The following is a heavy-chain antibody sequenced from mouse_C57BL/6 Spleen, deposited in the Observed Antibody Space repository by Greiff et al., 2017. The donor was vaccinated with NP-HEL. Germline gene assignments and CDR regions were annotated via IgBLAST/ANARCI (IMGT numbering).Heavy chain of an antibody. V-gene: IGHV7-3*01. Sequence: EVHLVESGGGLVQPGGSLSLSCAASGFTFTDYYMSWVRQPPGKALEWLGFIRNKANGYTTEYSASVKGRFTISRDNSQSILYLQMNALRAEDSATYYGARGRYGNHWFAYWGQGTLVTVSA. CDR1: GFTFTDYY. CDR3: ARGRYGNHWFAY. CDR2: IRNKANGYTT. D-gene: IGHD2-10*02. J-gene: IGHJ3*01.